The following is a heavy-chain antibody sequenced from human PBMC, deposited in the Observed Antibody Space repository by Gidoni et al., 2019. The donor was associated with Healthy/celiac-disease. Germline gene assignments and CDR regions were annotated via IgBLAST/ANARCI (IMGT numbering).Heavy chain of an antibody. J-gene: IGHJ5*02. CDR3: ARAAVGSYSSSWYINWFDP. Sequence: HVQLVQSGAEAKKPGASVKVSCTASVYTFTGYYLPWVRQAPGQGLEWLGWINPNSGCTNYAQKFQGWVTMTRDTSISTAYMELSRLRSDDTAVYYCARAAVGSYSSSWYINWFDPWGQGTLVTVSS. CDR2: INPNSGCT. V-gene: IGHV1-2*04. CDR1: VYTFTGYY. D-gene: IGHD6-13*01.